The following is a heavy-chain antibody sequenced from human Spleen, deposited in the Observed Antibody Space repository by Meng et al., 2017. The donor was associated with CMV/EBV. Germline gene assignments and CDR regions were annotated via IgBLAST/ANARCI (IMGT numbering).Heavy chain of an antibody. CDR3: ARRPTGVDY. Sequence: QLSLRQWGAGLFQPSETLSLTCAVNGGSLSGAYWNWIRQPPGKGLEWIGEIIHGGSPSYNPSLKSRVTISIDTSKNQLSLMLSSVTAADTAVYYCARRPTGVDYWGQGTLVTVSS. CDR1: GGSLSGAY. V-gene: IGHV4-34*12. J-gene: IGHJ4*02. D-gene: IGHD2-8*02. CDR2: IIHGGSP.